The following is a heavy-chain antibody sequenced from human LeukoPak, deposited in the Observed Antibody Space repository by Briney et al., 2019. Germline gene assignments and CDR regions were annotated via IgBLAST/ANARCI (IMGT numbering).Heavy chain of an antibody. CDR1: GFTFSNAW. D-gene: IGHD3-22*01. V-gene: IGHV3-66*04. J-gene: IGHJ4*02. CDR2: IYSGGST. Sequence: GGSLRLSCAASGFTFSNAWMSWVRQAPGKGLEWVSVIYSGGSTYYADSVRGRFTISRDNSKNTLYLQMNSLRAEDTAVYYCARQLYYYDSSGYDEFDYWGQGTLVTVSS. CDR3: ARQLYYYDSSGYDEFDY.